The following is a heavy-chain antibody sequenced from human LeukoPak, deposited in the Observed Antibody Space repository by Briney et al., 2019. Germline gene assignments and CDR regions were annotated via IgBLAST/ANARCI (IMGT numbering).Heavy chain of an antibody. CDR2: ISYDGGYK. D-gene: IGHD3-3*01. J-gene: IGHJ6*02. CDR1: GSTFDSYG. CDR3: AKDRAPVLRFYPFVMDV. Sequence: GRSLRPSCAPAGSTFDSYGIHSVRQAAGKGLGWAAYISYDGGYKFYADSVKGRFTISRDNSKNTLSLQMNSLRAEDTAVYQCAKDRAPVLRFYPFVMDVWGQGTTVIVSS. V-gene: IGHV3-30*18.